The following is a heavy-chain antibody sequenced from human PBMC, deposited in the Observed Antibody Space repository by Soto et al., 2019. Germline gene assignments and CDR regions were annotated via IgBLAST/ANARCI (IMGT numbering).Heavy chain of an antibody. J-gene: IGHJ4*02. Sequence: ASVKVSCKASGYTFTSYGISWVRQAPGQGLEWMGWISAYNGNTNYAQKLQGRVTMTTDTSTSTAYMELRSLRSDDTAVYYCARVGVACSGGCCYKPLDYWGQGTLVTVSS. CDR1: GYTFTSYG. D-gene: IGHD2-15*01. CDR2: ISAYNGNT. CDR3: ARVGVACSGGCCYKPLDY. V-gene: IGHV1-18*01.